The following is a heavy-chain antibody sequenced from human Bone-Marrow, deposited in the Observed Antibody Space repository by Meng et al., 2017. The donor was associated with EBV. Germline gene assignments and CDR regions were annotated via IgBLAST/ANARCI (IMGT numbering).Heavy chain of an antibody. V-gene: IGHV4-4*02. Sequence: VHLSSSVPKLVNPSATLSLPCVVSGGYSESRNWGSWVRQPPGKGLGWIGEIFYGGSTNYNPSLESRVTISVDKSKNQFSLKLSSVTAADTAVYYCAAGFRELVRSRDYWGQGTLVTVSS. CDR3: AAGFRELVRSRDY. D-gene: IGHD3-10*01. CDR2: IFYGGST. CDR1: GGYSESRNW. J-gene: IGHJ4*02.